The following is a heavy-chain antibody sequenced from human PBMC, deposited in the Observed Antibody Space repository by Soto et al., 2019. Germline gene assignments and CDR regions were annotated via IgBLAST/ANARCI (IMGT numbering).Heavy chain of an antibody. D-gene: IGHD3-22*01. Sequence: PSETNCVTRPVAKVTIDAFTNHWCSRKQQPPGKGLEWIGRIYYSGSTYYNPSLKSRVTISVDTSKNQFSLKLSSVTAADTAVYYCVREVRYYYDSSGSLDYWGQGTLVTVSS. CDR1: KVTIDAFTNH. CDR2: IYYSGST. V-gene: IGHV4-39*01. CDR3: VREVRYYYDSSGSLDY. J-gene: IGHJ4*02.